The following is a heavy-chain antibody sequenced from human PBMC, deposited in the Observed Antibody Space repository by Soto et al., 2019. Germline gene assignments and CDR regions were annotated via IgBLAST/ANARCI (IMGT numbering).Heavy chain of an antibody. V-gene: IGHV3-23*01. J-gene: IGHJ4*02. Sequence: GSLRLSCTAAGISFSSYAMTWVRQAPGKGLEWVSSISGSGASTYDADSVKGRFTISRDNSKNTLYLQMNSLRVEDTAVYYCEKDLGELSSQPFDDWGQGTLVT. CDR1: GISFSSYA. CDR3: EKDLGELSSQPFDD. CDR2: ISGSGAST. D-gene: IGHD3-16*02.